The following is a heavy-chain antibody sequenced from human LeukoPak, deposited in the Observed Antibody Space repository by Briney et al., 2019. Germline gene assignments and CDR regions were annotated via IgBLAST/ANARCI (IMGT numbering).Heavy chain of an antibody. Sequence: GGSLRLSCAASGFTFSHYGMSWVRQAPGKGLEWVSAISGSGYSTYYADSVKGRFTISRDNAKNSLYLQMDSLRAEDTAVYYCAPEDTAMVEHLDFDYWGQGTLVTVSS. D-gene: IGHD5-18*01. CDR3: APEDTAMVEHLDFDY. J-gene: IGHJ4*02. CDR2: ISGSGYST. V-gene: IGHV3-23*01. CDR1: GFTFSHYG.